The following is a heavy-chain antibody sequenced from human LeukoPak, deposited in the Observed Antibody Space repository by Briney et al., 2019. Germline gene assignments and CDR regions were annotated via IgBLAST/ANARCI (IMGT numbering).Heavy chain of an antibody. V-gene: IGHV3-21*01. CDR1: GFTFSSYS. CDR3: ARDRVPQLGGAFDI. CDR2: ISSSSSYI. J-gene: IGHJ3*02. Sequence: PGGSLRLSCAASGFTFSSYSMNWVRQAPGKGLEWVSSISSSSSYIYYADSVKGRFTISRDNAKNSLYLQMNSLRAEDTAVYYCARDRVPQLGGAFDIWGQGTMVTVSS. D-gene: IGHD1-1*01.